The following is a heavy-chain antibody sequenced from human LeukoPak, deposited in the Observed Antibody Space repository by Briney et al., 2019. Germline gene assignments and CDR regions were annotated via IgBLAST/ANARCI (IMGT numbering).Heavy chain of an antibody. CDR1: GFTFSDYY. Sequence: PGGSLRLSCAASGFTFSDYYMSWIRQTPGKGLEWVSFISSTGETRHYADSVKGRFSISRDNARNSLYLQMNSLRAEDTAAYYCARAGNYYGTPNDYWGQGILVTVSS. CDR2: ISSTGETR. D-gene: IGHD3-9*01. CDR3: ARAGNYYGTPNDY. J-gene: IGHJ4*02. V-gene: IGHV3-11*01.